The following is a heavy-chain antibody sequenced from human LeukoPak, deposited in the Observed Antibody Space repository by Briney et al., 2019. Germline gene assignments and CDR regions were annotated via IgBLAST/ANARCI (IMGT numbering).Heavy chain of an antibody. Sequence: GGSLRLSCAASGFTFSSYAMTWVRQAPGKGLEWVSGISASGGTTYYADSVKGRFTISRDNSKNTLYLQMNSLRAEDTAVYYCAREVTKIYYYYYYGMDVWGQGTTVTVSS. V-gene: IGHV3-23*01. CDR2: ISASGGTT. CDR1: GFTFSSYA. J-gene: IGHJ6*02. CDR3: AREVTKIYYYYYYGMDV. D-gene: IGHD2-21*02.